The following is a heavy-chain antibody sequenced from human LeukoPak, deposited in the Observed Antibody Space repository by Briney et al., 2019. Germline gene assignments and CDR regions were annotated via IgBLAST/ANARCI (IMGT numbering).Heavy chain of an antibody. J-gene: IGHJ4*02. Sequence: SETLSLTCAVYGGSFSGYYWSWIRQTPGKGLEWIREIKRSGNTNYNPSLKSRVTISVDMSKNQFSLKLSSVTAADTAVYYCAIGDVGLLWFGEPKPFDYWGQGALVTVSS. V-gene: IGHV4-34*01. D-gene: IGHD3-10*01. CDR2: IKRSGNT. CDR3: AIGDVGLLWFGEPKPFDY. CDR1: GGSFSGYY.